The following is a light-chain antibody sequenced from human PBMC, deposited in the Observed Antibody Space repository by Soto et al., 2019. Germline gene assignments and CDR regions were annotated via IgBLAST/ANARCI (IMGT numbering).Light chain of an antibody. Sequence: DIQMTQSPSTLSASVGDRVTITCRASRSISSWLAWYQQKPGKAPKLLIYKASSLESGVPSRFSGSGSGTEFTLTISSLQPDDFATYYCQQYNSYSKTFGQGTKVDI. CDR3: QQYNSYSKT. J-gene: IGKJ1*01. CDR1: RSISSW. CDR2: KAS. V-gene: IGKV1-5*03.